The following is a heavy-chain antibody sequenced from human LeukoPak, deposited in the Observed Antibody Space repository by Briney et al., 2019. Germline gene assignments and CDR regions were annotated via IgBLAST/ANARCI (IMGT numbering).Heavy chain of an antibody. Sequence: GASVKVSCKASGYTFTSYGISWVRQAPGQGLEWMGWISAYNGNTNYAQKLQGRVTMTTDTSTSTAYMELRSLRSDDTAVYYCARGRGGFDRGSYRVYDIWGQGTMVTVSS. CDR3: ARGRGGFDRGSYRVYDI. CDR2: ISAYNGNT. D-gene: IGHD1-26*01. CDR1: GYTFTSYG. J-gene: IGHJ3*02. V-gene: IGHV1-18*01.